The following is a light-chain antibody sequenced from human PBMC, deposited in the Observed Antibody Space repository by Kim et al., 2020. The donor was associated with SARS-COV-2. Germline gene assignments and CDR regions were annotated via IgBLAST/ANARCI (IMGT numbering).Light chain of an antibody. CDR3: QQYNNWPPVYT. CDR2: GAS. V-gene: IGKV3-15*01. J-gene: IGKJ2*01. Sequence: SPGERATPSCRASQSVSSNLAWYQQKPGQAPRLLIYGASTRATGSPARFSGSGSGTEFTLTISSLQSEEFAVYYCQQYNNWPPVYTFGQGTKLEI. CDR1: QSVSSN.